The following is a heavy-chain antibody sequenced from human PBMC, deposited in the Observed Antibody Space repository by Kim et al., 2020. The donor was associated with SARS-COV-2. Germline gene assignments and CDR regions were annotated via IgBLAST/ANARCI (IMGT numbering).Heavy chain of an antibody. CDR1: GFTFSNYW. J-gene: IGHJ4*02. CDR3: ATRPHRDATTDYYAVFDY. V-gene: IGHV3-7*03. Sequence: GGSLRLSCAASGFTFSNYWMTWVRQAPGRGLEWVANIKQDGTQVYYVDSVKGRFTISRDNAKNSLYLQMDSLRVEDTAIYYCATRPHRDATTDYYAVFDYWGQGTLVTVYS. CDR2: IKQDGTQV. D-gene: IGHD3-9*01.